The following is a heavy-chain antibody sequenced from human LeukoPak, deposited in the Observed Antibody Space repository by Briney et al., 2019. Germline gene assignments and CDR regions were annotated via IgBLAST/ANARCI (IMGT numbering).Heavy chain of an antibody. J-gene: IGHJ1*01. D-gene: IGHD6-13*01. V-gene: IGHV3-23*01. CDR2: ISGSGGST. CDR3: AKYSSSWYTKEYFQY. Sequence: GGSLRLSCAASGFTFSNSWMSWVRQAPGKGLEWVSVISGSGGSTYYADSVKGRFTISRDNSKNTLYLQMNNLRVEDTAVYYCAKYSSSWYTKEYFQYWGQGTLVTVSS. CDR1: GFTFSNSW.